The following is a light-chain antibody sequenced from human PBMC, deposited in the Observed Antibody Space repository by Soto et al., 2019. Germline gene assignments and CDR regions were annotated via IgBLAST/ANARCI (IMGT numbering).Light chain of an antibody. V-gene: IGLV1-47*01. J-gene: IGLJ7*01. CDR1: SSNIGSNY. Sequence: QSVLTQPPSASGTPGQRVTISCSGSSSNIGSNYVYWYQQLPGTAPKLLIYRNNQRPSGVPDRFSGSKSGTSASLAISGLRSEDEADYYCGTWDSSLSAGVFGGGTQLTVL. CDR3: GTWDSSLSAGV. CDR2: RNN.